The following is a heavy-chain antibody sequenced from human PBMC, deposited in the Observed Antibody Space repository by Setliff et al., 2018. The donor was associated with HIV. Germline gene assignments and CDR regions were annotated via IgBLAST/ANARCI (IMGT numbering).Heavy chain of an antibody. D-gene: IGHD3-10*01. J-gene: IGHJ3*01. CDR1: GGSIGGYY. CDR3: ARVRSYGSAYDAFDV. CDR2: IYSGGST. V-gene: IGHV4-4*08. Sequence: SETLSLTCTVYGGSIGGYYWSWIRQPPGTGLEWLGCIYSGGSTNYNPSLESRVTISLDTSKNQFSLRLTSVTAADTAVYYCARVRSYGSAYDAFDVWGPGTMVTVSS.